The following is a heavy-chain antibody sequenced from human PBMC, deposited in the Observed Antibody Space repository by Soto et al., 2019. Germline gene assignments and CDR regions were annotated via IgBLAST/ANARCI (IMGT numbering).Heavy chain of an antibody. CDR2: ISSSSSYI. Sequence: PGGSLRLSCAASGFTFSSYSMNWVRQAPGKGLEWVSSISSSSSYIYYADSVKGRFTISRDNAENSLYLQMNSLRAEDTAVYYCAREARTGYDYVWGSYRYYHYYGMGVWGQGTTVTVSS. D-gene: IGHD3-16*02. CDR3: AREARTGYDYVWGSYRYYHYYGMGV. J-gene: IGHJ6*02. CDR1: GFTFSSYS. V-gene: IGHV3-21*01.